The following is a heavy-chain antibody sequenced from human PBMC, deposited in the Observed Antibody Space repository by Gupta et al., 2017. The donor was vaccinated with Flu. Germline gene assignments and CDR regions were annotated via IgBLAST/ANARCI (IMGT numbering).Heavy chain of an antibody. J-gene: IGHJ4*02. CDR2: ISGSGGRK. CDR1: GFTFSSYA. V-gene: IGHV3-23*01. Sequence: EVQLLESGGGLVQPGGSLRLSCAASGFTFSSYAMSWVRQAPGKGLEWVSAISGSGGRKYYADAGKGRFTISRDNSKNTLYLQMKRMRAEETAVYYCAKERQQLVVSSLDYWGQGTMVTVSS. CDR3: AKERQQLVVSSLDY. D-gene: IGHD6-13*01.